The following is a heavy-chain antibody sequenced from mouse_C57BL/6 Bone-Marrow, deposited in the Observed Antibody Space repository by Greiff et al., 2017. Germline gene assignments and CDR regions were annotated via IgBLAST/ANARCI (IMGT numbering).Heavy chain of an antibody. Sequence: EVQRVESGGGLVQPGGSLKLSCAASGFTFSDYGMAWVRQAPRKGPEWVAFISNLAYSIYYADTVTGRFTISRENAKNTLYLERSSLRSEDTAMYYCARRYGTPDWYFDVWGTGTTVTVSS. D-gene: IGHD1-1*01. CDR1: GFTFSDYG. CDR3: ARRYGTPDWYFDV. V-gene: IGHV5-15*01. CDR2: ISNLAYSI. J-gene: IGHJ1*03.